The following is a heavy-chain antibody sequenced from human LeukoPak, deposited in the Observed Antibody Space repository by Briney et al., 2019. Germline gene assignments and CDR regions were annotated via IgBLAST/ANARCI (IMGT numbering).Heavy chain of an antibody. Sequence: QPGGSLRLSCAASGFTFSSYAMSWVRQAPGKGLEWVSAISGSGGSTYYADSVKGRFTISRDNSKNTLYLQMNSLRAEDTAVYYCARDLHEGYYDFWSGPRGVDVWGQGTTVTVSS. J-gene: IGHJ6*02. CDR3: ARDLHEGYYDFWSGPRGVDV. CDR2: ISGSGGST. CDR1: GFTFSSYA. D-gene: IGHD3-3*01. V-gene: IGHV3-23*01.